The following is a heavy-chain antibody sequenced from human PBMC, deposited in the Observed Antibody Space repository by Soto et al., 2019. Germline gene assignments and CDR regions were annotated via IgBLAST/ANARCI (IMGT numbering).Heavy chain of an antibody. CDR2: IYYSGST. D-gene: IGHD3-9*01. Sequence: SETLSLTCTVSGGSVSSGSYYWSWIRQPPGKGLEWIGYIYYSGSTNYNPSLKSRVTISVDTSKNHFSLKLSSVTAADTAVYYCARGRYDILTGYPDGAFDIWGQGTMVTVSS. J-gene: IGHJ3*02. CDR1: GGSVSSGSYY. CDR3: ARGRYDILTGYPDGAFDI. V-gene: IGHV4-61*01.